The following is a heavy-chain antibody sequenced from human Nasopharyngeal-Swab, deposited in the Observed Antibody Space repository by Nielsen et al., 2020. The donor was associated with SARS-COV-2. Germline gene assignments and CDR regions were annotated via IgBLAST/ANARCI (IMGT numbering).Heavy chain of an antibody. CDR1: GYSFTSYW. Sequence: KVSCKGSGYSFTSYWIGWVRQMPGKGLEWMGLIYPGDSDTRYSPSFQGQVTISADKSISTACLQWSSLKASDTAMYYCARLLVPAAIRPLYYFDYWGQGTLVTVSS. D-gene: IGHD2-2*02. CDR3: ARLLVPAAIRPLYYFDY. CDR2: IYPGDSDT. V-gene: IGHV5-51*01. J-gene: IGHJ4*02.